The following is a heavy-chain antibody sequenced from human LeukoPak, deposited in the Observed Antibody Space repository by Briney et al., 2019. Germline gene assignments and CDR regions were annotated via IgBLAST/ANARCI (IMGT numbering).Heavy chain of an antibody. J-gene: IGHJ4*02. D-gene: IGHD3-22*01. CDR3: AKGHYYDSSGYYPFDY. V-gene: IGHV3-23*01. CDR1: GFTFSSYA. CDR2: ISGSGGST. Sequence: GGSLRLSCAASGFTFSSYAMSWVRQAPGEGLEWVSAISGSGGSTYYADSVKGRFTISRDNSKNTLYLQMNSLRAEDTAVYYCAKGHYYDSSGYYPFDYWGQGTLVTVSS.